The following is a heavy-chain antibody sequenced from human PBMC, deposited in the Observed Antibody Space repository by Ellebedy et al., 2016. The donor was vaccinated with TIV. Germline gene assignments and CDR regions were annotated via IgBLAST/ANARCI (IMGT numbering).Heavy chain of an antibody. V-gene: IGHV3-23*01. J-gene: IGHJ4*02. CDR3: AKDRTPGDGYWVFDD. D-gene: IGHD5-18*01. Sequence: GESLKISCAASGFTFSRFSITWVRQAPGKGLEWVSGIFGRGAQKYADSVKGRFTISRDNSKSTVDLQMNSLRVEDTAVYFCAKDRTPGDGYWVFDDWGQGTLVTVSS. CDR1: GFTFSRFS. CDR2: IFGRGA.